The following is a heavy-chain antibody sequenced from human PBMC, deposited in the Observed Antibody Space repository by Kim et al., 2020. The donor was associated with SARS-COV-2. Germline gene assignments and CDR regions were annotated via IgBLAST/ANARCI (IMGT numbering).Heavy chain of an antibody. Sequence: GGSLRLSCAVSGFHPADHAMHWVRQAPGKGLEWVAGILWNGGEVGYVDSVRGRFTISRDIASNSVYLQMDSLRTDDTAIYYCTTLITLGGADVWCEGAT. CDR3: TTLITLGGADV. CDR2: ILWNGGEV. D-gene: IGHD3-10*01. V-gene: IGHV3-9*02. J-gene: IGHJ6*02. CDR1: GFHPADHA.